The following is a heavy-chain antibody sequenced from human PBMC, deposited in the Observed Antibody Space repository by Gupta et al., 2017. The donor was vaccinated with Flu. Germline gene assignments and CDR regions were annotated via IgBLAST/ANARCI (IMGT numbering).Heavy chain of an antibody. Sequence: QVQLVESGGGVVQPGRSLRLSCAASGFTFSANGVHWVRQAPGKGVEWVAVIWHDGSKTYYADSVKGRFTISRDNNQNMLYLQMNSLRAEDTAVYYCARWNLGYCSSVGCHGDALDIWGQGTMVTVSP. CDR3: ARWNLGYCSSVGCHGDALDI. V-gene: IGHV3-33*01. CDR2: IWHDGSKT. D-gene: IGHD2-2*01. J-gene: IGHJ3*02. CDR1: GFTFSANG.